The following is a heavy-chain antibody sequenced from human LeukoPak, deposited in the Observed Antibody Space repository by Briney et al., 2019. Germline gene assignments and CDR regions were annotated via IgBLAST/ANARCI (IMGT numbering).Heavy chain of an antibody. Sequence: PGGSLRLSCAVSGFTFSDFYISWVRESPGKGLEWVASINQDGTGKYYVASVKGRFTISRDNAKKSVWLQMTSLRADDTAVYYCARSLWPEDYWGQGTLVTVSS. V-gene: IGHV3-7*01. CDR2: INQDGTGK. CDR1: GFTFSDFY. J-gene: IGHJ4*02. D-gene: IGHD3-16*01. CDR3: ARSLWPEDY.